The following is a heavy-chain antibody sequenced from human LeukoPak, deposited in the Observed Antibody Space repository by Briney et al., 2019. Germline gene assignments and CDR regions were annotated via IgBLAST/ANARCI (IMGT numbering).Heavy chain of an antibody. J-gene: IGHJ4*02. CDR2: IRYDGSNK. D-gene: IGHD3-10*01. CDR1: GFTFSSYG. V-gene: IGHV3-30*02. CDR3: AKNYYGSGSKQSPIDY. Sequence: GGSLRLSCAASGFTFSSYGMHWVRQAPGKGLEWVAFIRYDGSNKYYADSVKGRFTISRDNSKNTLYLQMNSLRAEDTAVYYCAKNYYGSGSKQSPIDYWGQGTLVTVSS.